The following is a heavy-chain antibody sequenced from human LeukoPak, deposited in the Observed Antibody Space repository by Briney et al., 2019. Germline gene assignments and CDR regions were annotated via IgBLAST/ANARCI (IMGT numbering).Heavy chain of an antibody. V-gene: IGHV3-21*01. CDR1: GFTFSSYS. Sequence: GGSLRPSRAASGFTFSSYSMNWVRQAPGKGLEWVSSISSSSSYIYYADSVKGRFTISRDNAKNSLYLQMNSLRAEDTAVYYCARVPLIAAAGLYYYYYMDVWGKGTTVTVSS. CDR3: ARVPLIAAAGLYYYYYMDV. J-gene: IGHJ6*03. D-gene: IGHD6-13*01. CDR2: ISSSSSYI.